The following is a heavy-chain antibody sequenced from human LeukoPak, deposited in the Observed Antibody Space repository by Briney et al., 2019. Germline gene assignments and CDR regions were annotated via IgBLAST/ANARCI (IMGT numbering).Heavy chain of an antibody. D-gene: IGHD1-1*01. Sequence: GGSLRLSCAASGFTLSAYAMTWVRQAPGKGLECVSVIRGSGSNTDYADSVKGRFTISRDNSKNTLSLQMNSLRAEDTALYYCAKVVGTGTTPTDYWGQGTLVTVSS. CDR2: IRGSGSNT. J-gene: IGHJ4*02. V-gene: IGHV3-23*01. CDR1: GFTLSAYA. CDR3: AKVVGTGTTPTDY.